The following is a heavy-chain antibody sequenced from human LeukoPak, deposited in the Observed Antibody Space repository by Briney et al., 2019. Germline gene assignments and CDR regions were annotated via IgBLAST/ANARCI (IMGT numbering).Heavy chain of an antibody. CDR1: GGSISSYY. J-gene: IGHJ4*02. D-gene: IGHD3-10*01. V-gene: IGHV4-59*01. CDR3: ARDRGAYLDY. Sequence: SETLSLTCTVSGGSISSYYWSWIRQPPGKGLEWIGYIYYSGSTNYNPSLKSRVTISVDRSKNQFSLKLSSVTAADTAVYYCARDRGAYLDYWGQGTLVTVSS. CDR2: IYYSGST.